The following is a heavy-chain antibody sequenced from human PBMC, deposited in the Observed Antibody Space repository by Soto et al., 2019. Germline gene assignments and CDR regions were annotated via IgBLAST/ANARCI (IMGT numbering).Heavy chain of an antibody. CDR2: IKQDGSEK. D-gene: IGHD3-9*01. J-gene: IGHJ4*02. V-gene: IGHV3-7*01. Sequence: PGGSLRLSCAASGFTFSSYWMSWVRQAPGKGLEWVANIKQDGSEKYYVDSVKGRFTISRDNAKNSLYLQMNSLRAEDTAVYYCARNYDILTGYYIPDYWGQGTLVTVSS. CDR1: GFTFSSYW. CDR3: ARNYDILTGYYIPDY.